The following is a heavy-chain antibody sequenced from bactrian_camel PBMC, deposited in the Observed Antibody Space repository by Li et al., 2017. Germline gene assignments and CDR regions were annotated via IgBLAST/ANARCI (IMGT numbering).Heavy chain of an antibody. CDR3: AADDCDDYDWDVRY. V-gene: IGHV3S10*01. Sequence: VQLVESGGGSVRAGESLRLSCTASTYTGSGYYIGWFRQAPGKEREGVAGIDTDGSISYTDSVKGRFTISQDFTKNTLYLQMNSLKSEDTAVYYCAADDCDDYDWDVRYWGQGTQVTVSA. D-gene: IGHD4*01. CDR2: IDTDGSI. CDR1: TYTGSGYY. J-gene: IGHJ4*01.